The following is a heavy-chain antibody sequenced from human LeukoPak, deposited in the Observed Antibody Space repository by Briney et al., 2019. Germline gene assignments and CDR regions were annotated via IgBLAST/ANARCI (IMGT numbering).Heavy chain of an antibody. Sequence: GGSLRLPCAASGFTFNNYGMHWVRQAPGKGLEWVAVISYDGSNKYYADSVKGRFTISRDNSKNTLYLQMNSLRAEDTAVYYCAELGITMIGGVWGKGTTVTISS. CDR3: AELGITMIGGV. J-gene: IGHJ6*04. CDR1: GFTFNNYG. D-gene: IGHD3-10*02. V-gene: IGHV3-30*18. CDR2: ISYDGSNK.